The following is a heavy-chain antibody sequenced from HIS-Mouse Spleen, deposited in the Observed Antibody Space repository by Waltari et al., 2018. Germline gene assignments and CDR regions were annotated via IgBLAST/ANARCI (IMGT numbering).Heavy chain of an antibody. J-gene: IGHJ3*02. CDR2: INHSGST. CDR1: GGSFSGNY. D-gene: IGHD6-19*01. CDR3: ARGRGSSGWYDAFDI. Sequence: QVQLQQWGAGRLKPSETLSLTCAVYGGSFSGNYWSWIRQPPGKGLEWIGEINHSGSTNYNPSLKSRVTISVDTSKNQFSLKLSSVTAADTAVYYCARGRGSSGWYDAFDIWGQGAMVTVSS. V-gene: IGHV4-34*01.